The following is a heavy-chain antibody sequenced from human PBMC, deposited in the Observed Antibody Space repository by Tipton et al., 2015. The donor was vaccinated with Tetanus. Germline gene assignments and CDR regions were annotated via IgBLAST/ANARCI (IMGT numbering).Heavy chain of an antibody. CDR1: GFIFSNYA. Sequence: SLRLSCEASGFIFSNYAMSWIRQAPGRGLEWISGMRGSGDTYYADSVKGRFSISRDNSKNTLSLQLNSLRADDTAIYYCAKEALGVLNLWGKGTTVIVSS. CDR2: MRGSGDT. CDR3: AKEALGVLNL. V-gene: IGHV3-23*01. D-gene: IGHD1-14*01. J-gene: IGHJ6*04.